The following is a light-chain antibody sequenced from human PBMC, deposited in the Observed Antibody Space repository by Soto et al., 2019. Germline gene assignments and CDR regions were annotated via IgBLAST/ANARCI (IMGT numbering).Light chain of an antibody. CDR2: AAS. V-gene: IGKV3-20*01. J-gene: IGKJ4*01. CDR1: QSIKKNF. Sequence: IMLTQSPGALSLSPGEGATLSCRASQSIKKNFLAWYHQRPGQAPRLLIHAASIRASGISDRFSGTASGTDFTLTISSLDPDDFGVYYCQQYVTSLTFGGGTRVE. CDR3: QQYVTSLT.